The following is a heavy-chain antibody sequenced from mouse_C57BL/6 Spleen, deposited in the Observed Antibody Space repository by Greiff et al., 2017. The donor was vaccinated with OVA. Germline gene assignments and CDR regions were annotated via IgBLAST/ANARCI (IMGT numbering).Heavy chain of an antibody. CDR3: ARLGGRERSFDY. V-gene: IGHV1-82*01. D-gene: IGHD1-1*02. CDR1: GYAFSSSW. CDR2: IYPGDGDT. Sequence: QVQLKQSGPELVKPGASVKISCKASGYAFSSSWMNWVKQRPGKGLEWIGRIYPGDGDTNYNGKFKGKATLTADKSSSTAYMQLSSLTSEDSAVYFCARLGGRERSFDYWGQGTTLTVSS. J-gene: IGHJ2*01.